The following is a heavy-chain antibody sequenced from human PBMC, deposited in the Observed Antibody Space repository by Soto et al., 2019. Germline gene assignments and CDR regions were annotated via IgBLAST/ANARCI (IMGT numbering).Heavy chain of an antibody. CDR2: ISGSGGST. Sequence: GGSLRLSCAASGFSFSDSAMHWVRQAPGKGLEWVSAISGSGGSTYYADSVKGRFTISRDNSKNTLYLQMNSLRAEDTAVYYCAIPPYDSSGYYFDYWGQGTLVTVSS. D-gene: IGHD3-22*01. CDR3: AIPPYDSSGYYFDY. V-gene: IGHV3-23*01. CDR1: GFSFSDSA. J-gene: IGHJ4*02.